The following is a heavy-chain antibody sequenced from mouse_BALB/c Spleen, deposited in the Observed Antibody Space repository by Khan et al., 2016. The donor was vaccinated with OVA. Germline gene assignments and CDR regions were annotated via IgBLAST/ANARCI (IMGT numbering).Heavy chain of an antibody. CDR1: GYSITSGYG. CDR2: ISYSGST. CDR3: ARTARIKY. V-gene: IGHV3-2*02. D-gene: IGHD1-2*01. J-gene: IGHJ2*01. Sequence: VQLQQSGPGLVKPSQSLSLTCTVTGYSITSGYGWNWIRQFPGNKLEWMGYISYSGSTNYNPSLKSRISITRDTSKNQFFLQLNSVTTEDTATYYCARTARIKYWRQGTTLTVSS.